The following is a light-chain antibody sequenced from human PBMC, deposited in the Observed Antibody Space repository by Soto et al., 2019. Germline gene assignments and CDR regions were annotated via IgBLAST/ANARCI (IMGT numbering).Light chain of an antibody. CDR2: DVS. Sequence: ALTQPRSVSGSPGQSVTISCTGTSSDVGGYNYVSWYQQHPGKAPKLMIYDVSKRPSGVPDRFSGSKSGNTASLTISGLQAEDEADYYCCSYAGSYTLFVFGTGTQLTVL. CDR3: CSYAGSYTLFV. J-gene: IGLJ1*01. CDR1: SSDVGGYNY. V-gene: IGLV2-11*01.